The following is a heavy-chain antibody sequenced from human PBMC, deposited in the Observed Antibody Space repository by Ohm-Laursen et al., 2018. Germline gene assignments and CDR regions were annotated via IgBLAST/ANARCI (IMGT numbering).Heavy chain of an antibody. Sequence: SSVKASCKASGGTFRSYAISWVRQAPGQGLEWMGGIIPIFGTANYAQKFQGRVTITADKSTNTAYMELRSLRSEDTAVYYCARGPGYSNSYYYFYWGQGTLVTVSS. CDR3: ARGPGYSNSYYYFY. CDR2: IIPIFGTA. V-gene: IGHV1-69*06. CDR1: GGTFRSYA. D-gene: IGHD3-22*01. J-gene: IGHJ4*02.